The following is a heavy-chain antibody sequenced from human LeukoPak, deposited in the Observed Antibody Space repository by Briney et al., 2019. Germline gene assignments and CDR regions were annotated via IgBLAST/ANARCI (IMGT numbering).Heavy chain of an antibody. CDR2: ISTTSSSSYI. CDR3: ARVMAGYSYMDV. Sequence: GGSLRLSCAASGFTFSRYAMNWVRQAPGKGLEWVSSISTTSSSSYIHYADSMKGRFTISRDNAKSSLYLQMNSLRAEDTAVYYCARVMAGYSYMDVWGKGTTVTVSS. D-gene: IGHD3-10*01. V-gene: IGHV3-21*01. J-gene: IGHJ6*03. CDR1: GFTFSRYA.